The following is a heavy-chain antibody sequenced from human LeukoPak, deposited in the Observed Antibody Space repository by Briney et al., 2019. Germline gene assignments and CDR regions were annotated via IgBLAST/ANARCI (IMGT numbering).Heavy chain of an antibody. CDR3: AKDSQYYDILTGYYKRDQAFDI. V-gene: IGHV3-30*02. D-gene: IGHD3-9*01. Sequence: GGSLRLSCAASGFTFSSYGMHWVRQAPGKGLEWVAFIRSDGSNKYYADSVKGRFTISRDNSKNTLYLQMNSLRAEDTAVYYCAKDSQYYDILTGYYKRDQAFDIWGQGTMVTVSS. J-gene: IGHJ3*02. CDR1: GFTFSSYG. CDR2: IRSDGSNK.